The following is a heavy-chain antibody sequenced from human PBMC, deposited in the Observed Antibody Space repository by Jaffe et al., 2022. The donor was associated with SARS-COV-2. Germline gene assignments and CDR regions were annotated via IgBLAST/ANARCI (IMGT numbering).Heavy chain of an antibody. J-gene: IGHJ5*02. CDR2: IYYSGST. Sequence: QVQLQESGPGLVKPSETLSLTCTVSGGSISGYYWSWIRQPPGKGLEWIGYIYYSGSTNYNPSLQSRVTISVDTSKNQLSLRLRSVTTADTAVYYCARDRSSGFNWFDPWGQGTLVTVSS. D-gene: IGHD6-19*01. CDR1: GGSISGYY. CDR3: ARDRSSGFNWFDP. V-gene: IGHV4-59*01.